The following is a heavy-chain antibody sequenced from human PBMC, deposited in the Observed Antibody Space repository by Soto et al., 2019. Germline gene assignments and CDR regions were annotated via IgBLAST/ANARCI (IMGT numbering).Heavy chain of an antibody. V-gene: IGHV4-59*01. CDR3: ARVNSPYYYDSSGYYFYYYYYGMDV. CDR1: DGSISSYY. J-gene: IGHJ6*02. Sequence: SETLSLTCTVSDGSISSYYWSWIRQPPGKGLEWSGYIYYSGSTNYNPSLKSRVTISVDTSKNQFSLKLSSVTAADTAVYYCARVNSPYYYDSSGYYFYYYYYGMDVWGQGTTVTVSS. CDR2: IYYSGST. D-gene: IGHD3-22*01.